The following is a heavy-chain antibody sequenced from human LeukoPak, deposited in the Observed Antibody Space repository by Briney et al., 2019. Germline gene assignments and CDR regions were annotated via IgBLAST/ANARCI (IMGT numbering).Heavy chain of an antibody. V-gene: IGHV3-21*01. CDR2: ISSSSSYI. D-gene: IGHD2-15*01. CDR3: ARDRDEEGWFDY. J-gene: IGHJ4*02. Sequence: GGSLRLSCAASGFTFSSYSMNWVRQAPGKGLEWVSSISSSSSYIYYADSVKGRFTISRDNAKNSLYLQMNSLGAEDTAVYYCARDRDEEGWFDYWGQGTLVTVSS. CDR1: GFTFSSYS.